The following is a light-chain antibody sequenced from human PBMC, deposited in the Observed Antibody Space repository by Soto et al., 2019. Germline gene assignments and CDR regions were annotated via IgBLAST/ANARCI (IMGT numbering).Light chain of an antibody. J-gene: IGKJ4*01. CDR1: QGISRW. CDR3: QEYDSYPLT. CDR2: AAS. Sequence: DIQMTQSPSSLSASVGDRVTITCRARQGISRWLAWYQQKPGEAPKSLIYAASRLQSGVPSRFSGSGSGTDFTLTISSLQPEDFATYYCQEYDSYPLTFGGGTKFEMK. V-gene: IGKV1D-16*01.